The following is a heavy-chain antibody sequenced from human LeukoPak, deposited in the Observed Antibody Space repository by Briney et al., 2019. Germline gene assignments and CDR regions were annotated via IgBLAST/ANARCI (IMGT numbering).Heavy chain of an antibody. CDR2: INPSGGST. CDR3: ARGSKWFGEFGY. V-gene: IGHV1-46*01. D-gene: IGHD3-10*01. CDR1: GFTFTNYN. Sequence: GASVKVSCKAAGFTFTNYNMHWVRQGPGQGLEWMGIINPSGGSTNYAQNFQARVTMTRDTSTSTVYMELSRLISDDTAVYYCARGSKWFGEFGYWGQGTLVAVSS. J-gene: IGHJ4*02.